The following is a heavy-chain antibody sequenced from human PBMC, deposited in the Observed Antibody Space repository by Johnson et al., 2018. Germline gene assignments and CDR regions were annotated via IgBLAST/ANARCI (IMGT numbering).Heavy chain of an antibody. V-gene: IGHV3-23*04. D-gene: IGHD2-15*01. CDR2: ISGSGGST. CDR3: AKSPPSASTAFDI. J-gene: IGHJ3*02. CDR1: GFTFSSYG. Sequence: VQLVESGGGVVQPGRSLRLSCAASGFTFSSYGMHWVRQAPGKGLEWVSVISGSGGSTYYADSVKGRFTISRDNSKNTLYLQINSLRAEDTAVYYCAKSPPSASTAFDIWGQGTMVTVSS.